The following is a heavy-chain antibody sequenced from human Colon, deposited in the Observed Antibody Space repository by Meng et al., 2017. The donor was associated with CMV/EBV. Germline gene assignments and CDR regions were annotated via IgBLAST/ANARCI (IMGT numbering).Heavy chain of an antibody. J-gene: IGHJ6*02. CDR1: GFTFTSYG. V-gene: IGHV1-18*01. CDR2: ISAFNGNT. D-gene: IGHD4-11*01. CDR3: ARPAVSRSYYFYGMDV. Sequence: ASVKVSCKASGFTFTSYGISWVRQAPGQGLEWVGWISAFNGNTNYAQKFQGRVSMTTDTSTNTAYMDLTSLRSDDTAIYYCARPAVSRSYYFYGMDVWGQGTTVTVSS.